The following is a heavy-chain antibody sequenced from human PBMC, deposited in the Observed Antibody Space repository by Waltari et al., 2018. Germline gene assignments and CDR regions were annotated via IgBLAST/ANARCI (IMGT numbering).Heavy chain of an antibody. J-gene: IGHJ6*02. D-gene: IGHD2-21*01. CDR3: ARDYCDRTYCHGMDV. CDR1: EFTFSSYA. V-gene: IGHV3-30*04. Sequence: QVQLVESGGGVVQPGRSLRLSCAASEFTFSSYAMHWVRQAPGKGVKWVAVISYNERNIYYVDSVKGRFTISRDNSKKTLYLQINSLRPEDTAVYYCARDYCDRTYCHGMDVWGQGTTVTVSS. CDR2: ISYNERNI.